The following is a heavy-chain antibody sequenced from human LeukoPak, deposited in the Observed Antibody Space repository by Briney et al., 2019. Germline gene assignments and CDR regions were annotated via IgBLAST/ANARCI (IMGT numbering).Heavy chain of an antibody. CDR2: ISASGHYI. CDR1: GFSFSSYS. CDR3: ARDGSWGDYQFYFYMDV. D-gene: IGHD2-2*01. Sequence: GGSLRLSCTARGFSFSSYSMSWVRQAPGKGLEWLSGISASGHYIYQADSVKGRFTISRDNSKNTLYIEINSLRVEDTAVYYCARDGSWGDYQFYFYMDVWGKGTTVTVSS. J-gene: IGHJ6*03. V-gene: IGHV3-21*04.